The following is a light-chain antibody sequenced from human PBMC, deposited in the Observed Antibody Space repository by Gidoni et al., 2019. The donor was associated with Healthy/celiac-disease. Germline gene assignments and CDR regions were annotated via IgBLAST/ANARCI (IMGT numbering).Light chain of an antibody. V-gene: IGKV1-39*01. J-gene: IGKJ3*01. CDR1: QSISSY. Sequence: DIQMTQSPSSLSASVGYRVTITCRASQSISSYLNWYQQKPGKAPKLLIYAASSLHSGVPSRFSGSVSGTDFTLTISSLQPEDFATYYCQQSYSTLFTFXPXTKVDIK. CDR3: QQSYSTLFT. CDR2: AAS.